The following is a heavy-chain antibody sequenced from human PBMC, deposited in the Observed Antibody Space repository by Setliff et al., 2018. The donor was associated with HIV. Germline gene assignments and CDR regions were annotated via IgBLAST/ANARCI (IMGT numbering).Heavy chain of an antibody. Sequence: GESLKISCRASGYDVTRYWIGWVRQMPGQALEWIGVIYPGDSDARYSPSFQDQVTMSADKSISTAYLQWTSLKASDTATYYCARMGGRVDMTTATTFGYFQDWGQGTLVTVSS. V-gene: IGHV5-51*01. J-gene: IGHJ1*01. D-gene: IGHD4-17*01. CDR3: ARMGGRVDMTTATTFGYFQD. CDR1: GYDVTRYW. CDR2: IYPGDSDA.